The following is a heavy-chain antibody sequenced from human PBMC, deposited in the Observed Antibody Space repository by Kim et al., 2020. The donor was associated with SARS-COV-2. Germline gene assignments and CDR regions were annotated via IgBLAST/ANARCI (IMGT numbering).Heavy chain of an antibody. CDR1: GGSFSSYY. J-gene: IGHJ4*02. D-gene: IGHD2-21*01. CDR3: ATYPSTGGCFAY. CDR2: IYHTGST. Sequence: SETLSLTCTVSGGSFSSYYWSWIRQPPGKGLEWIGYIYHTGSTLYNPSLKSRVTLSVDTSKNQFSLALSSVTAADTAIYYCATYPSTGGCFAYWGQGTLV. V-gene: IGHV4-59*01.